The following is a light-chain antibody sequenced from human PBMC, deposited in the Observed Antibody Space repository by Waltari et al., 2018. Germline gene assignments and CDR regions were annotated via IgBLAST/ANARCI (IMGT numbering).Light chain of an antibody. CDR3: QSYDTGLSGYV. J-gene: IGLJ1*01. Sequence: QSALTQPPSASGSPGQSVTISCTGTSRAIGDSDYVSWYQQSPGKAPKLIIFEVRTRPSGVPDRFSGSKSGTSASVAITGLQAEDEAEYYCQSYDTGLSGYVFGTGTKVTVL. CDR2: EVR. CDR1: SRAIGDSDY. V-gene: IGLV2-8*01.